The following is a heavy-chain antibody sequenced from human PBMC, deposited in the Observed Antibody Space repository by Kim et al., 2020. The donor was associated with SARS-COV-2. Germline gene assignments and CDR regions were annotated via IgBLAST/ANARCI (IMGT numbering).Heavy chain of an antibody. Sequence: SETLSLTCTVSGGSISSSSYYWGWIRQPPGKGLEWIGSIYYSGSTYYNPSLKSRVTISVDTSKNQFSLKLSSVTAADTAVYYCAIPKGGCWYLEYYFDY. CDR1: GGSISSSSYY. V-gene: IGHV4-39*01. CDR2: IYYSGST. CDR3: AIPKGGCWYLEYYFDY. J-gene: IGHJ4*01. D-gene: IGHD2-15*01.